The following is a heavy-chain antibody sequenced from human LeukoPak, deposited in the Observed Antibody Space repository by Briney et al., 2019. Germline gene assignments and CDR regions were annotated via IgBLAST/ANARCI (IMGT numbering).Heavy chain of an antibody. CDR2: IFSSGDT. J-gene: IGHJ4*02. Sequence: PGGSLRLSCTASEFTVSRNYMLWVRQAPGKGLEWVSLIFSSGDTHYADSVKGRFTISRDTSKNTVSLQMNSLRVEDTAMYYCTRDQMNYWGQGTLVTVSS. CDR1: EFTVSRNY. D-gene: IGHD5-24*01. CDR3: TRDQMNY. V-gene: IGHV3-53*01.